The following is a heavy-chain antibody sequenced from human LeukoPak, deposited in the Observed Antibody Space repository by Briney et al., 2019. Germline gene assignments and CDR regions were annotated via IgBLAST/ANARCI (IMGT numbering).Heavy chain of an antibody. CDR1: GGSFSGYY. J-gene: IGHJ5*02. V-gene: IGHV4-34*01. CDR2: INHSGST. Sequence: PSETRSLTCAVYGGSFSGYYWTWIRQPPGKGLEWIGEINHSGSTNYNPSLKSRVTISIDTSKNQFSLKLSSVTAADTAVYYCARGEVVVVVAATLMYDWFDPWGQGTLVTVSS. D-gene: IGHD2-15*01. CDR3: ARGEVVVVVAATLMYDWFDP.